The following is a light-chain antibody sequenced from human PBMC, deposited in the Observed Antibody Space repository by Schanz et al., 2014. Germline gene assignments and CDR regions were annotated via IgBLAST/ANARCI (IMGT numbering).Light chain of an antibody. CDR3: ASWDDSLNARV. Sequence: QSVLTQPPSASGTPGQRVTISCSGSSSNIGGNTVNWHQQLPGTAPKPLIYSNNQRPSGVPDRFSGSKSGTSASLAISGLQSEDEADYYCASWDDSLNARVFGGGTKLTVL. CDR1: SSNIGGNT. J-gene: IGLJ3*02. CDR2: SNN. V-gene: IGLV1-44*01.